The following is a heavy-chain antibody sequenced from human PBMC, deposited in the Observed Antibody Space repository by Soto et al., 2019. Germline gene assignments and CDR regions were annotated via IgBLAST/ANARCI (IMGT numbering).Heavy chain of an antibody. V-gene: IGHV3-11*01. CDR3: ARGPYYYDSSGYGY. CDR1: GFTFSDYY. D-gene: IGHD3-22*01. CDR2: ISSSGSTI. Sequence: GGSLRLSCAASGFTFSDYYMSWIRQAPWKGLEWVSYISSSGSTIYYADSVKGRFTISRDTAKNSLYLQMNSLRAEDTAVYYCARGPYYYDSSGYGYWGQGTLVTVSS. J-gene: IGHJ4*02.